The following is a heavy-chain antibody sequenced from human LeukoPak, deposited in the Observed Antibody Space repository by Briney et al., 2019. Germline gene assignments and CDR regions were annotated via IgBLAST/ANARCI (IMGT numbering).Heavy chain of an antibody. J-gene: IGHJ3*02. D-gene: IGHD1-26*01. CDR1: GGSISSHY. V-gene: IGHV4-59*11. CDR2: IYYSGST. Sequence: SETLSLTCTVFGGSISSHYWSWIRQPPGKGLEWIGYIYYSGSTNYNPSLKSRVTISVDTSKNQFSLKLSSVTAADTAVYYCARGSGDAFDIWGQGTMVTVSS. CDR3: ARGSGDAFDI.